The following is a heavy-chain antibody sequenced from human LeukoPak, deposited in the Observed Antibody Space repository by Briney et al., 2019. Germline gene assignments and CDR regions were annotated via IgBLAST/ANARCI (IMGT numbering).Heavy chain of an antibody. CDR1: GFTFSNAW. Sequence: PGGSLRLSCAASGFTFSNAWMSWVRQAPGKGLEWVSGLSGSGDRTYYTDSVKGRFIISRDNSKNTLYLQMNSLRAEHTAVYYCARDLGGYPPGYWGQGTLVTVSS. V-gene: IGHV3-23*01. J-gene: IGHJ4*02. D-gene: IGHD3-22*01. CDR2: LSGSGDRT. CDR3: ARDLGGYPPGY.